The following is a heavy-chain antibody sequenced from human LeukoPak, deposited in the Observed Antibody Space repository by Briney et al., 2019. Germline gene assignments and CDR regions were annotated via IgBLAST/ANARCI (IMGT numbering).Heavy chain of an antibody. J-gene: IGHJ4*02. V-gene: IGHV1-2*02. CDR1: GYTFTGYY. CDR2: INPNSGGT. Sequence: ASVKVPCKASGYTFTGYYMHWVRQAPGQGLEWMGWINPNSGGTNYAQKFQGRVTMTRDTSISTAYMELSRLRSDDTAVYYCARGYYYDSSGYYSIDYWGQGTLVTVSS. CDR3: ARGYYYDSSGYYSIDY. D-gene: IGHD3-22*01.